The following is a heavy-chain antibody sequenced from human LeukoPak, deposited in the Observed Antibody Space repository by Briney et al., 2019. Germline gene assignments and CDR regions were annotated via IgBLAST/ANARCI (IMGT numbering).Heavy chain of an antibody. V-gene: IGHV3-11*04. D-gene: IGHD5-24*01. Sequence: GGSLRLSCAASGFTFSDYYMSWIRQAPGKGLEWVSYISSSGSTIYYADSVKGRFTISRDNAKNSLYLQMNSLRAEDTAVYYCASNRRDGYITSDYWGQGTLVTVSS. CDR3: ASNRRDGYITSDY. CDR1: GFTFSDYY. J-gene: IGHJ4*02. CDR2: ISSSGSTI.